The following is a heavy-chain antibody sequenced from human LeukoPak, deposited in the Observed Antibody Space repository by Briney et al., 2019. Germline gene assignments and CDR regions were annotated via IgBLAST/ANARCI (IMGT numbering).Heavy chain of an antibody. J-gene: IGHJ4*02. CDR3: ARDARAGYSLPLDY. CDR2: TYYRSGWYS. D-gene: IGHD2-15*01. V-gene: IGHV6-1*01. Sequence: SQALSLTCAISGDSISSNSVAWNWIRQSPSRGLEWLGRTYYRSGWYSDYAVSVKGRINFNPDTSKNQFSLQLISVTPEDTAVYYCARDARAGYSLPLDYWGQGTLVTVSS. CDR1: GDSISSNSVA.